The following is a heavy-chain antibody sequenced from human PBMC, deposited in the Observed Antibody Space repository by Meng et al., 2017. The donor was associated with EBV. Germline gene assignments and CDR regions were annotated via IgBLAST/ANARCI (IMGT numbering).Heavy chain of an antibody. CDR1: GGSVNGYF. CDR2: VHHSGST. CDR3: ARVSPKRYFDYLAPPDY. J-gene: IGHJ4*02. V-gene: IGHV4-34*01. Sequence: QVQLQQWGVGLLMPSETLSLTGAVYGGSVNGYFWSWIRQPPGKGLEWIGEVHHSGSTNYNPSLKSRLRISVDTSKNQFSLNLTSVTAADTAVYYCARVSPKRYFDYLAPPDYWGQGTLVTVGS. D-gene: IGHD3-9*01.